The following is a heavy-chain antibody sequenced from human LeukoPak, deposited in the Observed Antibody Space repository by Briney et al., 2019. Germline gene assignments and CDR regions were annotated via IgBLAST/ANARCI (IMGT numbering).Heavy chain of an antibody. J-gene: IGHJ3*02. Sequence: NPSETLSLTCAVSGGSISSYYWSWIRQPPGKGLEWIGYIYYSGSNNYNPALKRRVTISVNTSKNQFSLKQSTATAADTAVYYWSRGLPIDDAFDIWGEGTMVTVSS. CDR2: IYYSGSN. CDR3: SRGLPIDDAFDI. V-gene: IGHV4-59*01. CDR1: GGSISSYY. D-gene: IGHD2-2*01.